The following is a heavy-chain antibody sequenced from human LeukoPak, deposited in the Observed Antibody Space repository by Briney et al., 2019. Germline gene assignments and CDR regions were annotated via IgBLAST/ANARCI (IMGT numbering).Heavy chain of an antibody. CDR3: ARGPPDGSGSYYPGAD. D-gene: IGHD3-10*01. CDR2: ISWNSGSI. Sequence: GRSLRLSCAASGFTFDDYAMHWVRQAPGKGLEWVSGISWNSGSIGYADSVKGRFTISRDNAKNTLYLQMNSLRVEDTAVYYCARGPPDGSGSYYPGADWGQGTLVTVSS. V-gene: IGHV3-9*01. J-gene: IGHJ4*02. CDR1: GFTFDDYA.